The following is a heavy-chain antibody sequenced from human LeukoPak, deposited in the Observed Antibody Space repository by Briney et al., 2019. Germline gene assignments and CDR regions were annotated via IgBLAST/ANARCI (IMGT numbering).Heavy chain of an antibody. V-gene: IGHV3-30*18. D-gene: IGHD6-19*01. CDR2: IPYDGSNK. J-gene: IGHJ4*02. Sequence: PGGSLRLSCAASGFTFSSYGMHWVRQAPGKGLEWVAVIPYDGSNKYYADSVKGRFTISRDNSKNTLYLQMNSLRAEDTAVYYCAKSQRRLALDYWGQGTLVTVSS. CDR1: GFTFSSYG. CDR3: AKSQRRLALDY.